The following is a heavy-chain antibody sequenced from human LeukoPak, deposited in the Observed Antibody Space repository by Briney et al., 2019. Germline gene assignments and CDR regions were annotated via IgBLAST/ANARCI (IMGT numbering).Heavy chain of an antibody. V-gene: IGHV3-30*19. CDR1: GFSFSSYG. J-gene: IGHJ4*02. CDR3: AREVNAYLHRGWLDY. Sequence: GGSLRLSCAASGFSFSSYGMHWVRQAPGKGLEWVAVISYDGSNKYYADPVKGRFTISRDNSKNTLYLQMNSLRAEDTAVYYCAREVNAYLHRGWLDYWGQGTLVTVSS. D-gene: IGHD6-19*01. CDR2: ISYDGSNK.